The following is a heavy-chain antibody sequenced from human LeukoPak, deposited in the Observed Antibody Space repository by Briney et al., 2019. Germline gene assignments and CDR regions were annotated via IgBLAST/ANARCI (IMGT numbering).Heavy chain of an antibody. J-gene: IGHJ4*02. CDR1: RFTFSSYA. V-gene: IGHV3-64*01. Sequence: PGGSLRLSCAASRFTFSSYAMHWVRQAPGKGLEYVSAISSNGGSTYYANSVKGRFTISRDNSKNTLYLQMGSLRAEDMAVYYCARGIAVAGFDYWGQGTLVTVSS. CDR2: ISSNGGST. D-gene: IGHD6-19*01. CDR3: ARGIAVAGFDY.